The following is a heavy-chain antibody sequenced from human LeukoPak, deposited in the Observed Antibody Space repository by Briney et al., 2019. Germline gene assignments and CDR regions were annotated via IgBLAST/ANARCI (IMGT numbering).Heavy chain of an antibody. CDR1: GFTFSSHA. J-gene: IGHJ4*02. D-gene: IGHD5-18*01. Sequence: GGSLRLSCAASGFTFSSHAMSWVRQAPGKGLEWVSVISGSGGSTYYADSVKGRFTISRDNSKKTLFLQMNSLRAEDTAVYYCARPVGYSYGGGFNSWGQGTLVTVSS. V-gene: IGHV3-23*01. CDR3: ARPVGYSYGGGFNS. CDR2: ISGSGGST.